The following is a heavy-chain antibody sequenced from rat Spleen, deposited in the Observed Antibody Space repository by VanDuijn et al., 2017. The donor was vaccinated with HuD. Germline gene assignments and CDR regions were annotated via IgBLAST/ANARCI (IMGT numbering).Heavy chain of an antibody. CDR1: GFTFSNYG. CDR3: ARGGSYFDY. J-gene: IGHJ2*01. CDR2: ISYDGSST. Sequence: EVQLVESGGGLVQPGRSLKLSCAASGFTFSNYGMAWVRQAPTKGLEWVATISYDGSSTYYRDSVKGRFTISRDNAKSTLYLQMDSVRSEDTATYYCARGGSYFDYWGQGVMVTVSS. V-gene: IGHV5-29*01.